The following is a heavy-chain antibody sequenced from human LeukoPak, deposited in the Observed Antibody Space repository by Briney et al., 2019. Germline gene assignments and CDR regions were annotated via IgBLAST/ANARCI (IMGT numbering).Heavy chain of an antibody. Sequence: GGSLRLSCAASGFTFSSYEMNWVRQAPGKGLEWVSYISSSGSTIYYADSVKGRFTISRDNAKNSLYLQMNSLRAEDTAVYYCARGRGDGYNYFVLDYWGQGTLSPSPQ. CDR3: ARGRGDGYNYFVLDY. V-gene: IGHV3-48*03. CDR1: GFTFSSYE. D-gene: IGHD5-24*01. J-gene: IGHJ4*02. CDR2: ISSSGSTI.